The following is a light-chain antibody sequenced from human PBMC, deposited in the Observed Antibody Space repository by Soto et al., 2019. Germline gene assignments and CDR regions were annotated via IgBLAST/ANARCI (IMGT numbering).Light chain of an antibody. Sequence: QSVLTQPASVSGTPGQRVTISCSGSISNIGSNYVYWYQQFPGTAPKLLIYRNNQRPSGVPDRISGSKSGTSASLAIIGLRSEDEADYYCATWDERLSGWVFGGGTKVTVL. J-gene: IGLJ3*02. CDR3: ATWDERLSGWV. CDR2: RNN. CDR1: ISNIGSNY. V-gene: IGLV1-47*01.